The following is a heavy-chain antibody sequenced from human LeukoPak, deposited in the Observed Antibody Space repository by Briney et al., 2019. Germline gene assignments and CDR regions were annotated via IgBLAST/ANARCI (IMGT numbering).Heavy chain of an antibody. CDR2: IYPGDSDT. V-gene: IGHV5-51*01. CDR1: GYSFTSYW. D-gene: IGHD3-22*01. J-gene: IGHJ4*02. Sequence: GGSLKISCKGSGYSFTSYWIGWVRQMPGKGLEWMGIIYPGDSDTRYSPSFQGQVTISADKSISTAYLQWSSLKASDTAMYYCALKYYDSSGYLFYWGQGTLVTVSS. CDR3: ALKYYDSSGYLFY.